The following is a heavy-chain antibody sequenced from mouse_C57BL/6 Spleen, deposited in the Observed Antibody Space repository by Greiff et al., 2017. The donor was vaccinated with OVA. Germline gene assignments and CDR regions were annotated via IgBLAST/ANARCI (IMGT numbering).Heavy chain of an antibody. Sequence: QVQLQQSGAELARPGASVKLSCKASGYTFTSYGISWVKQRTGQGLEWIGEIYPRSGNTYYNETFKGKATLTADKSSSPAYMELRSLTSEDSAVYFCARGHYDYDAMDYWGQGTSVTVAS. CDR3: ARGHYDYDAMDY. CDR1: GYTFTSYG. CDR2: IYPRSGNT. D-gene: IGHD1-1*02. V-gene: IGHV1-81*01. J-gene: IGHJ4*01.